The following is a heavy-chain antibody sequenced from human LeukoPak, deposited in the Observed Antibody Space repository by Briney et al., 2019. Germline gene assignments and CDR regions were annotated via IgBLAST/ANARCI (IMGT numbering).Heavy chain of an antibody. CDR3: ARGAYGSGSYCEY. Sequence: ASVKVSCKASGYTFTGYYMHWVRQAPGQGLEWMGWINPNSGGTNYAQKFQGRVTMTRDTSISTAYMELSRLRSDDTAVYYCARGAYGSGSYCEYWGQGTLVTVSS. J-gene: IGHJ4*02. CDR2: INPNSGGT. V-gene: IGHV1-2*02. D-gene: IGHD3-10*01. CDR1: GYTFTGYY.